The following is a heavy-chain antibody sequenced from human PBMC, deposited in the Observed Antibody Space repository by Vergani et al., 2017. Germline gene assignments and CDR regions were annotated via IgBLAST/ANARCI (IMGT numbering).Heavy chain of an antibody. D-gene: IGHD3-16*01. Sequence: VEAGGGLVQPGGSLRLSCTASGFTFQAFAFHWVRQVSGRGLEWVSGIDRNYGVKNGNSFEGRFSISRDNAKKAVFLQMNNLGHEDTALYFCVKDNDYDADGPSDLWGRGTLVTVSS. CDR2: IDRNYGVK. CDR3: VKDNDYDADGPSDL. J-gene: IGHJ2*01. V-gene: IGHV3-9*01. CDR1: GFTFQAFA.